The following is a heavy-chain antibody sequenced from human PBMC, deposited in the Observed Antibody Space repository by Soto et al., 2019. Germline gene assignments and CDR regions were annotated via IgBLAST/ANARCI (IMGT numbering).Heavy chain of an antibody. Sequence: LSLTCAISGDSVSSNSAAWNWIRQSPSRGLEWLGRTYYRSKWYNDYAVSVKSRITINPNTSKNQFSLQLNSVTPEDTSVYYCARRSHDSTGYGAFDIWGQGTMVTVSS. CDR1: GDSVSSNSAA. CDR2: TYYRSKWYN. CDR3: ARRSHDSTGYGAFDI. J-gene: IGHJ3*02. D-gene: IGHD3-22*01. V-gene: IGHV6-1*01.